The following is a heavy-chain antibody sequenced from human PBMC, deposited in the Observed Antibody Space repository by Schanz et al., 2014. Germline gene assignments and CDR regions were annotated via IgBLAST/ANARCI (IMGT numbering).Heavy chain of an antibody. D-gene: IGHD6-19*01. V-gene: IGHV3-11*01. J-gene: IGHJ6*02. CDR2: VSSYDTTV. CDR1: GFTFADYY. Sequence: QVQLLESGGGLFKPGGSLRLSCAGSGFTFADYYMTWIRQAPGKGLEWISYVSSYDTTVSYADSVKGRFTISRDNAKNSVYLRMNSLRAEDTAVYYCAKVRNIHGWDYYGMDVWGQGTTVTVSS. CDR3: AKVRNIHGWDYYGMDV.